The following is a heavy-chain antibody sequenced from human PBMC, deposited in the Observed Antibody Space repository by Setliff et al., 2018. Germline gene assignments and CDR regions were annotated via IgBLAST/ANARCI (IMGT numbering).Heavy chain of an antibody. V-gene: IGHV3-48*01. J-gene: IGHJ4*02. CDR1: GFTFSDYS. Sequence: GSLRLSCAASGFTFSDYSMNWVRQAPGKGLEWASYISSSGNTISYADSVKGRFTISRDISKNTLYLQMNSLRPEDTAVYYCTGSHRTVVTVRPYWGQGTLVTVSS. CDR3: TGSHRTVVTVRPY. D-gene: IGHD2-21*02. CDR2: ISSSGNTI.